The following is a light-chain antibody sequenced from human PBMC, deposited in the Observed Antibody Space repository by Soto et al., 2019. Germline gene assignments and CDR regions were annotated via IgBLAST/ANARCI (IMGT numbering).Light chain of an antibody. V-gene: IGKV1-39*01. Sequence: DLQMTQSPSSLSASVGDRVAITCRASQSITSYLNWYQQKPGKAPKLLIYAASSLQGGVPSRFSGSGSGTDFTLTISSLQPEDYATYFCQQSYSIPHTFGRGTKVEI. CDR3: QQSYSIPHT. J-gene: IGKJ1*01. CDR2: AAS. CDR1: QSITSY.